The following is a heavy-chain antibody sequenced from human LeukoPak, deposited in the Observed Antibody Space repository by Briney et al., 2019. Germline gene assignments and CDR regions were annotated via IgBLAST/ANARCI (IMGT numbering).Heavy chain of an antibody. CDR1: GGSISSSSYY. CDR2: IYYSGST. Sequence: SETLSLTCTVSGGSISSSSYYWSWIRQPPGKGLEWIGYIYYSGSTNYNPSLKSRVTISVDTSKNQFSLKLSSVTAADTAVYYCARGTGTPPYYYGMDVWGQGTTVTVSS. J-gene: IGHJ6*02. CDR3: ARGTGTPPYYYGMDV. D-gene: IGHD3/OR15-3a*01. V-gene: IGHV4-61*01.